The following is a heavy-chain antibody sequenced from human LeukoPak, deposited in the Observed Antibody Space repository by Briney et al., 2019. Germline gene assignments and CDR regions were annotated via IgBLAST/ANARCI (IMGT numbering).Heavy chain of an antibody. J-gene: IGHJ4*02. D-gene: IGHD1-26*01. Sequence: SVKVSCRASGGTFSSYAISWVRRAPGQGLEWMGRIIPIFGIANYAQKFQGRVTITADKSTSTAYMELSSLRSGDTAVYYCARAESGSYYHFDYWGQGTLVTVSS. CDR1: GGTFSSYA. V-gene: IGHV1-69*04. CDR3: ARAESGSYYHFDY. CDR2: IIPIFGIA.